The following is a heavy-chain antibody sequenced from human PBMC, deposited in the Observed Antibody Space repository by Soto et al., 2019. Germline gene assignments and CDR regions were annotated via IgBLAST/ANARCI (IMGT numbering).Heavy chain of an antibody. CDR1: GFTLDQYT. V-gene: IGHV3-53*01. CDR2: SFSSGGT. J-gene: IGHJ4*02. CDR3: ARDREPDGIWTFDS. D-gene: IGHD3-9*01. Sequence: GSLRLSCEAFGFTLDQYTMGWVRQAPGKGLEWVAESFSSGGTQYADSVKGRFTISRDNSRNMVFLQMNGLRVEDTALYYCARDREPDGIWTFDSWGQGALVTVSS.